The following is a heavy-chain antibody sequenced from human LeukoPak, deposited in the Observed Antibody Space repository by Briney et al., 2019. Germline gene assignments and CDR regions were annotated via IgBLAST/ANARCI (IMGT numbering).Heavy chain of an antibody. D-gene: IGHD5-18*01. CDR3: ARDSIGYNYGWRGAFDI. J-gene: IGHJ3*02. Sequence: SETLSLTCTVSGGSISTYFRSWIRQPPGKGLEWIGYIYYSGSTNYNPSLKSRVTISVDTSKNQFSLKLSSVTAADTAVYYCARDSIGYNYGWRGAFDIWGQGTMVTVSS. CDR2: IYYSGST. CDR1: GGSISTYF. V-gene: IGHV4-59*01.